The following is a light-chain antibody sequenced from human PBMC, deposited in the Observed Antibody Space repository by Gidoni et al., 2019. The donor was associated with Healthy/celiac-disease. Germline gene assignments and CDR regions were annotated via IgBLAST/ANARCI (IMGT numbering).Light chain of an antibody. CDR2: DVS. CDR3: SSYTSSSTV. J-gene: IGLJ1*01. Sequence: QSALTQPASVSGSPGQSITISCTGTSSDVCGYNYVSWYQQHPGKAPKLMIYDVSNRPSGVSNRFSGSKSGNTASLTLSGLQAEDEADYYCSSYTSSSTVFGTGTKVTVL. V-gene: IGLV2-14*03. CDR1: SSDVCGYNY.